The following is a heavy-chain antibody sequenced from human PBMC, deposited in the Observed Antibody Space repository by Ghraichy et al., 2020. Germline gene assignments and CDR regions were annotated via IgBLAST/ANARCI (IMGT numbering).Heavy chain of an antibody. V-gene: IGHV1-3*01. Sequence: ASVKVSCKASGYTFTSYAMHWVRQAPGQRLEWMGWINAGNGNTKYSQKFQGRVTITRDRSASTAYMELSSLRSEDTAVYYCARVSSGWYSFDYWGQGTLVTVSS. CDR1: GYTFTSYA. CDR2: INAGNGNT. J-gene: IGHJ4*02. CDR3: ARVSSGWYSFDY. D-gene: IGHD6-19*01.